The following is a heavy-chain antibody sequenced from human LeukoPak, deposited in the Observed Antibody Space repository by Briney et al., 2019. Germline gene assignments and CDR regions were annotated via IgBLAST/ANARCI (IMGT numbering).Heavy chain of an antibody. Sequence: VASVKVSCKATGDTFTGYYMHWVRQAPGQGLEWMGWINPNSGGTNYAQKFQGRVTMTRDTSISTAYMELSRLRSDDTAVYYCARPYYDSTQWFDPWGQGTLVTVSS. CDR2: INPNSGGT. J-gene: IGHJ5*02. V-gene: IGHV1-2*02. D-gene: IGHD3-22*01. CDR1: GDTFTGYY. CDR3: ARPYYDSTQWFDP.